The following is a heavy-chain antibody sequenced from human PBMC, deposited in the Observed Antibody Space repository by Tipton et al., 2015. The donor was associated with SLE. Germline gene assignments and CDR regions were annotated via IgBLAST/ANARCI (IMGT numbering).Heavy chain of an antibody. D-gene: IGHD2-8*02. V-gene: IGHV4-59*12. CDR2: IYYNGNT. CDR1: GGSISSYY. J-gene: IGHJ4*02. CDR3: AGGKSSWAVFVVKNYFDS. Sequence: TLSLTCTVSGGSISSYYWSWIRQPPGKGLEWIGYIYYNGNTNYNPSLKRRATISVDTSKNQFSLKLTSVTAADTAVYYCAGGKSSWAVFVVKNYFDSWGQGTLVTVSS.